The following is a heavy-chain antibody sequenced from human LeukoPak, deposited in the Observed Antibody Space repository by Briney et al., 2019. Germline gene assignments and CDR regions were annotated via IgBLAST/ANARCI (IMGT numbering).Heavy chain of an antibody. Sequence: ASVKVSCKVSGYSLTELSMDWVRQAPGQGLEWMGIISPSGGSTSYAQKFQGRVTMTRDTSTSTVYMELSSLRSEDTAVYYCTRTYYYDSSGYYYGRDAFDIWGQGTMVTVSS. CDR3: TRTYYYDSSGYYYGRDAFDI. D-gene: IGHD3-22*01. J-gene: IGHJ3*02. CDR1: GYSLTELS. CDR2: ISPSGGST. V-gene: IGHV1-46*01.